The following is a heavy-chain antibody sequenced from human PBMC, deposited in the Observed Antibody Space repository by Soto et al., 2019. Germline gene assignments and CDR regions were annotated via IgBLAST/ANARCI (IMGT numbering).Heavy chain of an antibody. D-gene: IGHD2-2*01. V-gene: IGHV1-46*03. CDR2: IDPSGGST. J-gene: IGHJ5*02. CDR3: AIHCSNSCSELAAP. Sequence: AFGQGLEWMGIIDPSGGSTTYAQRFQGRVTMTRDTSTSTVYMDLSSLRSEDTAAYYCAIHCSNSCSELAAPCGQGTLVTVAA.